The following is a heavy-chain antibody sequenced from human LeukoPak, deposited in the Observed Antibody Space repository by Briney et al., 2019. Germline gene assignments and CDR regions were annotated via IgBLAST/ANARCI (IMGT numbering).Heavy chain of an antibody. V-gene: IGHV4-59*08. CDR3: ARFLVTAVPPDAFDI. J-gene: IGHJ3*02. Sequence: PSETLSLTCAVYGGSFSGYYWSWIRQPPGKGLEWIGYIYYSGSTNYNPSLKSRVTISVDTSKNQFSLKLSSVTAADTAVYYCARFLVTAVPPDAFDIWGQGTMVTVSS. CDR1: GGSFSGYY. D-gene: IGHD2-21*02. CDR2: IYYSGST.